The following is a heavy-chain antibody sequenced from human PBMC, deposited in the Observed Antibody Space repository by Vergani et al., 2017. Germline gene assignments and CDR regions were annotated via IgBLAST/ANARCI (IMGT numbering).Heavy chain of an antibody. CDR1: GYTFSDYG. CDR2: IQNDGSKI. J-gene: IGHJ4*02. CDR3: VKDHPVFDE. Sequence: QVQLVESGGGVVQPGGSLRLSCAASGYTFSDYGMHWVRLAPGKGLEWVAFIQNDGSKIYYRDSVEGRFTISRDNSENTLYLEMNSLSAEDTALYHCVKDHPVFDEWGRGTLVSVS. V-gene: IGHV3-30*02.